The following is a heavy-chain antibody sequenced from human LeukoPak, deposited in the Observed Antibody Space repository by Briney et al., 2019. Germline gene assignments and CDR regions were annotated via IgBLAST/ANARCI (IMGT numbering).Heavy chain of an antibody. J-gene: IGHJ6*03. D-gene: IGHD2-2*01. CDR1: GFTFDDYA. Sequence: GGSLRLSCAASGFTFDDYAMTWVRQVPGKGLEWVSGINWNGGSTDYADSVKGQFTISRDNVKNSLYLQMNSLRAEDTALYYCARDTNPNYYHFYMDVWGRGTTVTVSS. V-gene: IGHV3-20*04. CDR3: ARDTNPNYYHFYMDV. CDR2: INWNGGST.